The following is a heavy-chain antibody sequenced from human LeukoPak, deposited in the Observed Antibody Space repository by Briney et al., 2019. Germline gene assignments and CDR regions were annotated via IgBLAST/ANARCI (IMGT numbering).Heavy chain of an antibody. CDR1: GGSISSGSYC. CDR3: ARATIRYCSSTSSSAAD. Sequence: SGTLSLTCTVSGGSISSGSYCWSWIRQPAGKGLEWIGRIYASGSTNYNPSLKTRVTISVHTSKNQFSLTLISETAAATPEFLCARATIRYCSSTSSSAADWGEGTLVTVSS. D-gene: IGHD2-2*01. CDR2: IYASGST. V-gene: IGHV4-61*02. J-gene: IGHJ4*02.